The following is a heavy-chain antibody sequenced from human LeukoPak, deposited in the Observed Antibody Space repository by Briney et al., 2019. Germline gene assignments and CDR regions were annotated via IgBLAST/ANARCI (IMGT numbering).Heavy chain of an antibody. D-gene: IGHD4-17*01. Sequence: PGGSLGLSCAASGFTFSSYWIHWVRQAPGKGLVWVSRINSDGTSTSYADSVKGRFTISRDNAKNTLYLQMNSLRAEDTAVYYCARPLGPRNTVTTPAPFDYWGQGTLVTVSS. CDR2: INSDGTST. J-gene: IGHJ4*02. CDR1: GFTFSSYW. V-gene: IGHV3-74*01. CDR3: ARPLGPRNTVTTPAPFDY.